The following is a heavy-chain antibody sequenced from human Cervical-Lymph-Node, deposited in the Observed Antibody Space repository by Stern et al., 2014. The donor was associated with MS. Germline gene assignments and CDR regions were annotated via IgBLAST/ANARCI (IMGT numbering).Heavy chain of an antibody. J-gene: IGHJ6*02. CDR2: ATYDGSDQ. V-gene: IGHV3-30*03. D-gene: IGHD3-10*01. CDR1: GFTFSDYG. CDR3: ARDRGLTHYFYGMDV. Sequence: DQLVESGGGVVQPGKSLRLSCAASGFTFSDYGMHWVRQAPGKGLEWVALATYDGSDQCYADSVKGRFTVSRDNSKNTVLLQINGLRPEDTAVYFCARDRGLTHYFYGMDVWGQGTTVTVSS.